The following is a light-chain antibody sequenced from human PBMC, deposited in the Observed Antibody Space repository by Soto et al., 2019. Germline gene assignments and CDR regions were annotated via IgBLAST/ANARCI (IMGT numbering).Light chain of an antibody. Sequence: EIVLTQSPGTLSMSPGERATLSCRASQSITQSFLAWYQQRPGQSPRLLIYGASNRAAGIPGRFSGSGSGTDFSLTISRLEPVDVAVYYCKQYASSPLTFGGGTKVDIK. CDR2: GAS. V-gene: IGKV3-20*01. CDR1: QSITQSF. CDR3: KQYASSPLT. J-gene: IGKJ4*01.